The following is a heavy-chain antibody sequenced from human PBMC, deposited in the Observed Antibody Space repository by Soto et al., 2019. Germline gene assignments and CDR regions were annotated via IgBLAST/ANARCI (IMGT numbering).Heavy chain of an antibody. D-gene: IGHD3-10*02. Sequence: QVQLVQSGPEVKEPGDSVRVSCEASGYTFTAYHIHWVRQAPGQGLEWMGWINPKFGDTTYAQDFQGRVSMTRDMSISTAYMELSRLPSDDTAIYYCARNMDYYYGRGSGNGHGVWGQGTTVTVFS. V-gene: IGHV1-2*02. J-gene: IGHJ6*02. CDR2: INPKFGDT. CDR3: ARNMDYYYGRGSGNGHGV. CDR1: GYTFTAYH.